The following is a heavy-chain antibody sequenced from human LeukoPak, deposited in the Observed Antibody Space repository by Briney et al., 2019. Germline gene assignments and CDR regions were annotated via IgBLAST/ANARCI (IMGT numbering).Heavy chain of an antibody. J-gene: IGHJ4*02. CDR3: ARPYDTRGYFPDY. Sequence: GGSLRLSCAASGFTFSSYAMSWVRQAPGKGLGWVSAISGSGGSTYYADSVKGRFTISRDNSKNTLYLQMNSLRAEDTAVYYCARPYDTRGYFPDYWGQGTLVTVSS. CDR1: GFTFSSYA. CDR2: ISGSGGST. D-gene: IGHD3-22*01. V-gene: IGHV3-23*01.